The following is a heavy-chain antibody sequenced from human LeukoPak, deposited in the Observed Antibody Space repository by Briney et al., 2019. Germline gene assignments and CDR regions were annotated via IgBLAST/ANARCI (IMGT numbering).Heavy chain of an antibody. D-gene: IGHD2-15*01. CDR1: GGSISSSSYY. J-gene: IGHJ5*02. CDR3: ASVKGYCSGGSCYIWFDP. CDR2: IYYSGST. Sequence: PSETLSLTCTVSGGSISSSSYYWGWICQPPGKGLEWIGSIYYSGSTYYNPSLKSRVTISVDTSKNQFSLKLSSVTAADTAVYYCASVKGYCSGGSCYIWFDPWGQGTLVTVSS. V-gene: IGHV4-39*07.